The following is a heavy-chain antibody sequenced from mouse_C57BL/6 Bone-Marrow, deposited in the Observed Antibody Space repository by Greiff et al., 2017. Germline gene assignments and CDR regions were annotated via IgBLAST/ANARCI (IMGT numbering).Heavy chain of an antibody. D-gene: IGHD1-1*01. CDR2: IDPSDSYT. Sequence: QVQLQQPGAELVKPGASVKLSCKASGYTFTSYWMQWVKQRPGQGLEWIGEIDPSDSYTNYNQKFKGKATLTVDTSSSTAYMQLSSLTSEDSAVXYCARENYYGSSQYYFDYWGQGTTLTVSS. CDR3: ARENYYGSSQYYFDY. CDR1: GYTFTSYW. J-gene: IGHJ2*01. V-gene: IGHV1-50*01.